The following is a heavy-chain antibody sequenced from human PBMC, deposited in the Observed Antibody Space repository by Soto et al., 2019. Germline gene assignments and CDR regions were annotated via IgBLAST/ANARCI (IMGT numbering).Heavy chain of an antibody. J-gene: IGHJ6*02. Sequence: PGGSLRLSCAASGFTFSYYAMSWVRQAPGKGLEWVSTLSGGGGSTYYADSVKGRFTISRDSSKNTLFLQMNSLRAEDTAVYYCAKDRPYCTTAFCTPNKYGMDVWGQGTTVTVS. D-gene: IGHD2-8*01. CDR1: GFTFSYYA. CDR3: AKDRPYCTTAFCTPNKYGMDV. V-gene: IGHV3-23*01. CDR2: LSGGGGST.